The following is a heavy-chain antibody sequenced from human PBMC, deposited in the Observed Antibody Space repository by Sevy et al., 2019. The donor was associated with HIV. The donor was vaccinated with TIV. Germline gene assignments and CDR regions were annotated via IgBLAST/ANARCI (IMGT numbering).Heavy chain of an antibody. CDR3: ARVGGGYCSSTSCYTDDYYYYGMDV. CDR2: IKQDGSEK. Sequence: GGSLRLSCAASGFTFSSYWMSWVRQAPGKGLEWVANIKQDGSEKYYVDSVKGRFTISRDNAKNSLYLQMNSLRAEDTVVYYWARVGGGYCSSTSCYTDDYYYYGMDVWGQGTTVTVSS. D-gene: IGHD2-2*02. V-gene: IGHV3-7*01. J-gene: IGHJ6*02. CDR1: GFTFSSYW.